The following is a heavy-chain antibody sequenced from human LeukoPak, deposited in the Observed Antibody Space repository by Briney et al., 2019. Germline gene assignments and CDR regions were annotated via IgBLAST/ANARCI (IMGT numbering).Heavy chain of an antibody. CDR1: GGTLSSYA. CDR3: ARVGIAAAGTFWFDP. D-gene: IGHD6-13*01. Sequence: SVKVSCKASGGTLSSYAISWVRQAPGQGLEWMGGIIPIFGTANYAQKFQGRVTITADESTSTAYMELSSLRSEDTAVYYCARVGIAAAGTFWFDPWRQGTLVTVSS. V-gene: IGHV1-69*13. CDR2: IIPIFGTA. J-gene: IGHJ5*02.